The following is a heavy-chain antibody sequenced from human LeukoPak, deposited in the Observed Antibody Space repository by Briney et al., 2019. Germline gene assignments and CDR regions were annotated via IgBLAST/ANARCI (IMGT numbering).Heavy chain of an antibody. CDR3: ARATSDSSGYPVSDY. D-gene: IGHD3-22*01. CDR1: GFTFSSYS. J-gene: IGHJ4*02. CDR2: ISSSYNTI. V-gene: IGHV3-48*04. Sequence: PGGSLRLSCAASGFTFSSYSMNWVRQAPGKGLEWVSYISSSYNTIYYRDSVQGRFIISRDNAKNSLSLQMNSLRAEDSGIYYCARATSDSSGYPVSDYWGQGTLVTVSS.